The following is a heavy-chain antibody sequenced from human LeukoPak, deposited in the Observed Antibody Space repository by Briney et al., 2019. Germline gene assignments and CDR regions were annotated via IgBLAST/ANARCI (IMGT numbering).Heavy chain of an antibody. J-gene: IGHJ4*02. CDR1: GFTFSSYS. Sequence: GGSLKLSCAASGFTFSSYSMNWVRQAPGKGLEWVSSISSSSSYIYYADSVKGRFTISRDNAKNSLYLQMNSLRAEATAVYYCARAVPLRFLEWLPRGTDKFDYWGQGTLVTVSS. CDR2: ISSSSSYI. CDR3: ARAVPLRFLEWLPRGTDKFDY. V-gene: IGHV3-21*01. D-gene: IGHD3-3*01.